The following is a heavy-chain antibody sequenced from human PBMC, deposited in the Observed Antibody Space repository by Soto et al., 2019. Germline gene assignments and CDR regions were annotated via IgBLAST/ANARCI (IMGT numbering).Heavy chain of an antibody. D-gene: IGHD3-10*01. CDR3: ARLKEDYYASGSYGAFYYYGMDV. Sequence: SETLSLTCPVSGGSISSGGYYWSWIRQHPGKGLEWIGSIYYSGSTDYNPSLKSRVTISVDTSKNQFSLKLSSVTAADTAVYYCARLKEDYYASGSYGAFYYYGMDVWGQGTTVTVSS. J-gene: IGHJ6*02. CDR1: GGSISSGGYY. CDR2: IYYSGST. V-gene: IGHV4-39*01.